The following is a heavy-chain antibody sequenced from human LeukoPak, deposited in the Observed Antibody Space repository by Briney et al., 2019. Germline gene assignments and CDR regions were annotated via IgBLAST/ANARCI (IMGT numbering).Heavy chain of an antibody. CDR3: ANVASPLLWFGELVSPGGY. Sequence: GGSLRLSCAASGFTFSDYYMSWVRQAPGKGLEWVSAISGSGGSTYYADSVKGRFTISRDNSKNTLYLQMNSLRAEDTAVYYCANVASPLLWFGELVSPGGYWGQGTLVTVSS. CDR2: ISGSGGST. D-gene: IGHD3-10*01. V-gene: IGHV3-23*01. CDR1: GFTFSDYY. J-gene: IGHJ4*02.